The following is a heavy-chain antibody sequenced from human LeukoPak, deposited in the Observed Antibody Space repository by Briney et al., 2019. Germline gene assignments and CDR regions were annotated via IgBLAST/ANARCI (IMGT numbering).Heavy chain of an antibody. Sequence: SETLSLTCAVYGGSFSGYYWSWIRQPPGKGLEWIGEINHSGSTYYNPSLKSRVTISVDTSKNQFSLKLSSVTAADTAVYYCARVVVPTGWWFDPWGQGTLVTVSS. J-gene: IGHJ5*02. V-gene: IGHV4-34*09. CDR2: INHSGST. CDR1: GGSFSGYY. D-gene: IGHD2-2*01. CDR3: ARVVVPTGWWFDP.